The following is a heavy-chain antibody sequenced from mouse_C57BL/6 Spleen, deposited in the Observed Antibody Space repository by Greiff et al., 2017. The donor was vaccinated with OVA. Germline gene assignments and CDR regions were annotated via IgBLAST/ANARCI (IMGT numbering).Heavy chain of an antibody. CDR3: TVPWDGFAY. Sequence: EVMLVESGGGLVQPGGSMKLSCVASGFTFSNYWMNWVRQSPEKGLEWVAQIRLKSDNYATHYAESVKGRFTISRDDSKSSVYLQMNNLRAEDTGIYYCTVPWDGFAYWGQGTLVTVSA. CDR1: GFTFSNYW. D-gene: IGHD4-1*01. CDR2: IRLKSDNYAT. J-gene: IGHJ3*01. V-gene: IGHV6-3*01.